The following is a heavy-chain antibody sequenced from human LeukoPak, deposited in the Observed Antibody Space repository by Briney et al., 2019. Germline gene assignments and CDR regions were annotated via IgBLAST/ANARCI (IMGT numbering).Heavy chain of an antibody. J-gene: IGHJ4*02. CDR3: ARVEQWLVHYFDY. Sequence: PGGSLRLSCATSGFTFSNAWMNWVRQAPGKGLEWVAVISYDGSNKYYADSVKGRFTISRDNSKNTLYLQMNSLRAEDTAVYYCARVEQWLVHYFDYWGQGTLVTVSS. V-gene: IGHV3-30*19. D-gene: IGHD6-19*01. CDR1: GFTFSNAW. CDR2: ISYDGSNK.